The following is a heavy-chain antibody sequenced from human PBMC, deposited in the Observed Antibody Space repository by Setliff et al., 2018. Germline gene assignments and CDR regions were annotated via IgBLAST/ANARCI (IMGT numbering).Heavy chain of an antibody. CDR2: ISSDSRTI. Sequence: GGSLRLSCAASGVTFRPSSLNWVRQAPGKGLEWVSFISSDSRTIYYADTVKGRFTVSRDNAKNSLYLQRNSLSADDADVYYCARSSAPIKRDYMDVWGKGTTVTVSS. CDR3: ARSSAPIKRDYMDV. V-gene: IGHV3-48*01. J-gene: IGHJ6*03. CDR1: GVTFRPSS. D-gene: IGHD2-2*02.